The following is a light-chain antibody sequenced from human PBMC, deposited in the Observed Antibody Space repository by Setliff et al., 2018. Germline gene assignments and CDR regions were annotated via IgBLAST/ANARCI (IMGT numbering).Light chain of an antibody. CDR3: NSYTRSDTFV. Sequence: ALTQPASVSGSPGQSITISCSGTSSDVGSYGLVSWYQQHPGKAPKLIIYGVSDRPSGVSSRFSGSKSGNTASLSISGLQAEDEADYYCNSYTRSDTFVFGTGTKVTVL. CDR2: GVS. CDR1: SSDVGSYGL. J-gene: IGLJ1*01. V-gene: IGLV2-14*03.